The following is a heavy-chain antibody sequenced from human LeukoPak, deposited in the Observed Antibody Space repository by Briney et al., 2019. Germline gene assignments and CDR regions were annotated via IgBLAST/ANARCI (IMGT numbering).Heavy chain of an antibody. D-gene: IGHD3-16*01. V-gene: IGHV1-46*01. J-gene: IGHJ4*02. CDR2: INTSGGST. Sequence: ASVKVSCKASGYTFTRYYLHWVRQAPGQGLEWTGIINTSGGSTRYAQKFQGRVTMTRDTSTSTVYMELKSLRSEDTAIYYCARDGTPEYDHIWGRPQLYWGQGTLVIVSS. CDR1: GYTFTRYY. CDR3: ARDGTPEYDHIWGRPQLY.